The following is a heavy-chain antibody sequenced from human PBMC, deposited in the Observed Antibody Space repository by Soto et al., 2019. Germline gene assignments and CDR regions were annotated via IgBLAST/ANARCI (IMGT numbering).Heavy chain of an antibody. CDR3: ARERTNGTSNY. D-gene: IGHD1-1*01. V-gene: IGHV3-11*06. J-gene: IGHJ4*02. Sequence: QVQLVESGGGLVKPGGSLRLSCAASGFTFSDYYMSWIRQAPGKGLEWVSYISSSSSYTNYADSVKGRFTISRDNAKNSLYLQMNSLRAEDTAVYYCARERTNGTSNYWGQGTLVTVSS. CDR2: ISSSSSYT. CDR1: GFTFSDYY.